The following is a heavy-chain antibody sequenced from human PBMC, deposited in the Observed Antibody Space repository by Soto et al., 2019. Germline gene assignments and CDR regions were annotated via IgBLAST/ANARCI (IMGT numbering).Heavy chain of an antibody. D-gene: IGHD2-15*01. CDR3: ATPLVVVAATNDYYYCMDV. Sequence: QVQLVQSGAEVKKPGASVKVSCKASGYTFTSYAMHWVRQAPGQRLEWMGWINAGNGNTKYSQKFQGRVTITRDTSASTAYMELSSLRSEDTAVYYCATPLVVVAATNDYYYCMDVWGHGTTVTVAS. CDR1: GYTFTSYA. V-gene: IGHV1-3*01. CDR2: INAGNGNT. J-gene: IGHJ6*02.